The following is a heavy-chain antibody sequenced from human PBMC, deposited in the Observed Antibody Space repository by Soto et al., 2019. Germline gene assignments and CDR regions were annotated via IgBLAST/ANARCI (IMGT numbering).Heavy chain of an antibody. CDR2: ISSSSSYK. J-gene: IGHJ6*02. D-gene: IGHD3-22*01. CDR3: ARVVDYYDPYYYGMDV. CDR1: GFTFDDYA. Sequence: GGSLRLSCAASGFTFDDYAMHWVRQAPGKGLEWVSSISSSSSYKYYADSVKGRFTISRDNAKDSLYLQMNSLRAEDTAVYYCARVVDYYDPYYYGMDVWGQGTTVTVS. V-gene: IGHV3-21*01.